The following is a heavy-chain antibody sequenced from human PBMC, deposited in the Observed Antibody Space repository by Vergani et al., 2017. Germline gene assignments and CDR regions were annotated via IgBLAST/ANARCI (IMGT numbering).Heavy chain of an antibody. CDR1: GGSISSYY. D-gene: IGHD3-16*01. Sequence: QVQLQESGPGLVKPSETLSLTCTVSGGSISSYYWSWIRQPPGKGLEWIGYIYYSGSTNYNPSLKSRVTISVDTSKSQFSLKLSSVTAADTAVYYCARVLGLRLGGPTRDYYGMDVWSQGTTVTVSS. J-gene: IGHJ6*02. CDR2: IYYSGST. CDR3: ARVLGLRLGGPTRDYYGMDV. V-gene: IGHV4-59*01.